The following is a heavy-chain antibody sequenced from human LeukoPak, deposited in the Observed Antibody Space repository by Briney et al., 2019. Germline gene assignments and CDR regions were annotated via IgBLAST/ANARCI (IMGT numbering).Heavy chain of an antibody. CDR3: ARGVAVATAYYFDF. CDR1: GFTFSAYG. D-gene: IGHD4-23*01. Sequence: ASVKVSCKTSGFTFSAYGIAWVRQVPGHGPEWMGYISNHNGNTKYAQKFQGRITVTTETSTGTVSMELRSLRSDDTAVYYCARGVAVATAYYFDFWGRGTQVTVAS. J-gene: IGHJ4*02. V-gene: IGHV1-18*01. CDR2: ISNHNGNT.